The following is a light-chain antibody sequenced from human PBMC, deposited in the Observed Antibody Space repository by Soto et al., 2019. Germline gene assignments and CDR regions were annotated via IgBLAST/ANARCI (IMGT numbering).Light chain of an antibody. CDR1: QSISSS. CDR3: QQRSEWPRT. J-gene: IGKJ1*01. Sequence: EIVLTQSPATLSLSPGERATLSCRASQSISSSLAWYQQKPGQAPRLLIYDASTRAPGSPARFSGSGSGTDFTLTLGSLEPEDFAVYYCQQRSEWPRTFGQGTKVEIK. CDR2: DAS. V-gene: IGKV3-11*01.